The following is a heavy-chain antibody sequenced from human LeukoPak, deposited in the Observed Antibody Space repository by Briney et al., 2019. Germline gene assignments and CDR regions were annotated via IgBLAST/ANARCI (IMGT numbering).Heavy chain of an antibody. V-gene: IGHV3-23*01. J-gene: IGHJ4*02. Sequence: GGSLRLSCAASGFTLSSYAMSWVRQAPGKGLEWVSAISDSGNTYHADSVKGRFTISRDSSKNTLFLQMNRLKPEDAAVYYCAKAPVTTCRGAYCYPFDYWGQGTLVTVSS. CDR3: AKAPVTTCRGAYCYPFDY. CDR2: ISDSGNT. D-gene: IGHD2-21*01. CDR1: GFTLSSYA.